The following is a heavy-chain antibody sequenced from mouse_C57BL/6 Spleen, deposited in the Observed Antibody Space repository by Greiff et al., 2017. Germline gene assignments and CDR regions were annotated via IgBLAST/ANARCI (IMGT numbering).Heavy chain of an antibody. Sequence: QVQLQQSGAELVKPGASVKLSCKASGYTFTSYWMHWVKQRPGRGLEWIGRIDPTSGGTKYNEKFKSKATLTVDKPSSTAYMQLSSLTSEDSAVYYCASGATMITTGAWFAYWGQGTLVTVSA. CDR2: IDPTSGGT. CDR3: ASGATMITTGAWFAY. CDR1: GYTFTSYW. V-gene: IGHV1-72*01. D-gene: IGHD2-4*01. J-gene: IGHJ3*01.